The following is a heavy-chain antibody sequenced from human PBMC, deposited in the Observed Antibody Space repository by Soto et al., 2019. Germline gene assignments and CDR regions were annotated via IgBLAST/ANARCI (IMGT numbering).Heavy chain of an antibody. Sequence: QVQLQESGPGLVKPSQTLSLTCTVSGGSMTSGNYYWSWIRQPPGKGLEWIGYIFHSGHTYYNPSLKSRVCISVETFKNQFSLKLSSVTGADTAVYYCAREESSAWSIDYWGQGTLVTVSS. CDR2: IFHSGHT. V-gene: IGHV4-30-4*01. D-gene: IGHD3-22*01. J-gene: IGHJ4*02. CDR3: AREESSAWSIDY. CDR1: GGSMTSGNYY.